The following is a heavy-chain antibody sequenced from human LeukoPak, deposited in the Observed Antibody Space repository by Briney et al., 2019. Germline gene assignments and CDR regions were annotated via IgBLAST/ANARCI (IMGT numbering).Heavy chain of an antibody. CDR1: GGSFSGYY. J-gene: IGHJ3*02. CDR2: INHSGST. D-gene: IGHD3-10*01. V-gene: IGHV4-34*01. Sequence: SETLSLTCAVYGGSFSGYYWSWIRQPPGKGLEWIGEINHSGSTNYNPSLKSRVTISVDTSKNQFSLKLSSVTAADTAVYYCARQGYGSGIRNAFDIWGQGTMVTVSS. CDR3: ARQGYGSGIRNAFDI.